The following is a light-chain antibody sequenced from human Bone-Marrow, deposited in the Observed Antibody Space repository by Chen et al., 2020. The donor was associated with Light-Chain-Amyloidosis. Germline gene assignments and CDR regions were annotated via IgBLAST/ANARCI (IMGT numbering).Light chain of an antibody. Sequence: DIQMTQSPSSLSASVGDRVTITCRASQSISSNLNWYQHKPGKAPNLLIYVASSLQTGVPSRFSGSGSGTDFPLTISSLQPEDFATYYCQQSYSTPITFGQGTRLEIK. CDR2: VAS. J-gene: IGKJ5*01. CDR1: QSISSN. V-gene: IGKV1-39*01. CDR3: QQSYSTPIT.